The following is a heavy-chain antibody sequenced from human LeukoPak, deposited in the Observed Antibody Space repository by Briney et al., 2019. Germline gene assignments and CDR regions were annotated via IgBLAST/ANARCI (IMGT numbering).Heavy chain of an antibody. Sequence: GGSLRLSCAASGFTFSGYWMSWVRQTPEKGLEWVANIKQDGYEKYYVDSVKGRFTISRDNAKNSLFLEMNTLRAEDTAIYYCARGGLRYCDGGTCYGDYWGQGTLVTVSS. CDR2: IKQDGYEK. D-gene: IGHD2-15*01. CDR3: ARGGLRYCDGGTCYGDY. CDR1: GFTFSGYW. J-gene: IGHJ4*02. V-gene: IGHV3-7*03.